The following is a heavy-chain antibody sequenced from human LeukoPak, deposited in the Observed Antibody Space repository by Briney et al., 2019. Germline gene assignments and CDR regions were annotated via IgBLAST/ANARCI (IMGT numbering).Heavy chain of an antibody. CDR3: AKDGWYDSSGYYPYFDY. J-gene: IGHJ4*02. D-gene: IGHD3-22*01. Sequence: GGSLRLSCAPSGFTFDDYAMHWVRHAPGKGLEWVSGISWNSGSIGYADSVKGRFTISRDNAKNSLYLQMNSLRAEDTALYYCAKDGWYDSSGYYPYFDYWGQGTLVTVSS. CDR2: ISWNSGSI. CDR1: GFTFDDYA. V-gene: IGHV3-9*01.